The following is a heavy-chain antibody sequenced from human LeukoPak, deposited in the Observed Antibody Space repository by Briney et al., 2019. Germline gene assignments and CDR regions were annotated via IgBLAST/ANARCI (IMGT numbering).Heavy chain of an antibody. CDR3: AGMYYYDSSGYSAFDI. D-gene: IGHD3-22*01. CDR1: GFTVSSNY. CDR2: IYSGGST. V-gene: IGHV3-53*01. J-gene: IGHJ3*02. Sequence: GGSLRLSCAASGFTVSSNYMSWVRQAPGKGLEWVSVIYSGGSTYYADSVKGRFTISRDNSKNTLYLQMNSLRAEDTAVYYCAGMYYYDSSGYSAFDIWGQGTMVTVSS.